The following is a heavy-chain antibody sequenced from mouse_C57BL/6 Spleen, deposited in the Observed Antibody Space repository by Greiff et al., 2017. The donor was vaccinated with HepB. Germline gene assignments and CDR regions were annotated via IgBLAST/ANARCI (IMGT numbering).Heavy chain of an antibody. CDR1: GFNFKDYY. J-gene: IGHJ1*03. CDR3: AREQLLFDV. V-gene: IGHV14-2*01. Sequence: VQLQQSGAELVKPGASVKLSCTASGFNFKDYYMHWVKQRTEQGLEWIGRIDPEDGENKYATKVQGKATITADKSSNTAYLQLRSLTSENSAVYYCAREQLLFDVWGTGTTVTVSS. D-gene: IGHD2-1*01. CDR2: IDPEDGEN.